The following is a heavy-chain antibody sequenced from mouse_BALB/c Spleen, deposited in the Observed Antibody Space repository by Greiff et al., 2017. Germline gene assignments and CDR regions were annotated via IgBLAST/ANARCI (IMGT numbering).Heavy chain of an antibody. CDR3: ARTYGSHYAMDY. V-gene: IGHV1S29*02. CDR1: GYTFTDYN. Sequence: EVQLQQSGPELVKPGASVKISCKASGYTFTDYNMHWVKQSHGKSLEWIGYIYPYNGGTGYNQKFKSKATLTVDNSSSTAYMELRSLTSEDSAVYYCARTYGSHYAMDYWGQGTSVTVSS. D-gene: IGHD1-1*01. CDR2: IYPYNGGT. J-gene: IGHJ4*01.